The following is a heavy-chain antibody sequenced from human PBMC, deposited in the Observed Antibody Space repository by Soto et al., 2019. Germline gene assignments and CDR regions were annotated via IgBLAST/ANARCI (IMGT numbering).Heavy chain of an antibody. Sequence: GGSISDFYWSWIRQPPGKGLEWIGYIYYSGSTNYNPSLKSRVTISVDTSKNQFSLNLRSMSPADTAVYYCARVGGLAARTFDYWGPGTLVTVSS. CDR3: ARVGGLAARTFDY. CDR2: IYYSGST. CDR1: GGSISDFY. J-gene: IGHJ4*02. D-gene: IGHD6-6*01. V-gene: IGHV4-59*01.